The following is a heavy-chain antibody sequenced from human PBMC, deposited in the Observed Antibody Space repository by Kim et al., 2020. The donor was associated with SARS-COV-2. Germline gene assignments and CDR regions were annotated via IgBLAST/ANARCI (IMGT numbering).Heavy chain of an antibody. CDR3: ARGRRITIFGVVRDMDV. Sequence: SETLSLTCTVSGGSISSYYWSWIRQPPGTGLEWIGYIYYSGSTNYNPSLKSRVTISVDTSKNQFSLKLSSVTAADTAVSYCARGRRITIFGVVRDMDVWGQGTTVTVSS. CDR2: IYYSGST. CDR1: GGSISSYY. V-gene: IGHV4-59*13. J-gene: IGHJ6*02. D-gene: IGHD3-3*01.